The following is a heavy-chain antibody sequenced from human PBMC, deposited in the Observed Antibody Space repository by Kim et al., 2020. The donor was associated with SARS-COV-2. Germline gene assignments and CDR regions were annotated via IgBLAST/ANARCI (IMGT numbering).Heavy chain of an antibody. Sequence: ASVKVSCKASGYTLNEYAMNWVRQAPGQGLEWMGWINTDTGTPTYAPDFTGRFVFSLESSVSSVSLQISNLRPEDTAVYFYARTDPHGSGSLAIDFWGQGTLITVSS. CDR1: GYTLNEYA. J-gene: IGHJ4*02. CDR3: ARTDPHGSGSLAIDF. CDR2: INTDTGTP. V-gene: IGHV7-4-1*02. D-gene: IGHD3-10*01.